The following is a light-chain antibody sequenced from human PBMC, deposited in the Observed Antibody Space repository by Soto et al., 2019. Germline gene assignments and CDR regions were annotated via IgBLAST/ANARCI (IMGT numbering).Light chain of an antibody. Sequence: QTVVTQPPSVSGAPGQRVTISCTGSSSXIGAGYDVHWYQQLPGTAPKLLIYGNSNRPSGVPDRFSGSKSGTSASLAITGXXXXXXXXXXCQSYDSSLSGWVFGGGTKLTVL. V-gene: IGLV1-40*01. CDR2: GNS. CDR1: SSXIGAGYD. J-gene: IGLJ3*02. CDR3: QSYDSSLSGWV.